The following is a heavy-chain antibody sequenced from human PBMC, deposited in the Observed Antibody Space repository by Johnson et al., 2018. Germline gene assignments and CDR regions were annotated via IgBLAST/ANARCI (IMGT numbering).Heavy chain of an antibody. Sequence: QVQLQESGPGLVKPSETLSLTCTVSGGSISSYYWSWIRQPPGKGLEWIGYIYYSGSTNYNPSLKRPVTISVDTSKNQFSLKLSSVPAADTAVYYCARGVAARPYYYYYYMDVWGKGTTVTVSS. V-gene: IGHV4-59*01. CDR2: IYYSGST. D-gene: IGHD6-6*01. CDR3: ARGVAARPYYYYYYMDV. J-gene: IGHJ6*03. CDR1: GGSISSYY.